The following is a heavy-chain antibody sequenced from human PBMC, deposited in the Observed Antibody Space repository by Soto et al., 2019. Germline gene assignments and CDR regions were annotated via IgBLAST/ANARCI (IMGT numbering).Heavy chain of an antibody. CDR3: ATRIGNIGWYWLDT. CDR2: IVLGNGNT. V-gene: IGHV1-58*01. Sequence: SVKVSCKASGFTFSSSAVQWVRQARGQRLEWIGWIVLGNGNTNYAQKFQERVTITRDMSTGTAYMEVRSLTSDDTAVYYCATRIGNIGWYWLDTWGQGTLVTVSS. CDR1: GFTFSSSA. D-gene: IGHD6-19*01. J-gene: IGHJ5*02.